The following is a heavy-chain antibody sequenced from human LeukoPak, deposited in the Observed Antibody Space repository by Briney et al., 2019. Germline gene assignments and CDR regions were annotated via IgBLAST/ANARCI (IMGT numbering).Heavy chain of an antibody. CDR2: IQSDGTNK. Sequence: GGSLRLSCAASGFIFSSYGMHWVRQAPGKGLEWVAFIQSDGTNKYYTDSVKGRFTVSRDNSKNTLYLQMDSLRPEDTAVYYCAKDASSVWYFSGFDFWGQGTLVTVSS. V-gene: IGHV3-30*02. CDR3: AKDASSVWYFSGFDF. J-gene: IGHJ4*02. CDR1: GFIFSSYG. D-gene: IGHD6-19*01.